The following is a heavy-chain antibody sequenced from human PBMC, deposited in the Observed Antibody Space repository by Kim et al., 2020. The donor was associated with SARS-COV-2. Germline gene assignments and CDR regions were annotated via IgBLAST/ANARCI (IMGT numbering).Heavy chain of an antibody. CDR2: IIPIFGTA. J-gene: IGHJ4*02. CDR1: GGTFSSYA. V-gene: IGHV1-69*13. D-gene: IGHD2-2*01. CDR3: AREGPRYCSSTSCYGRFDY. Sequence: SVKVSCKASGGTFSSYAISWVRQAPGQGLEWMGGIIPIFGTANYAQKFQGRVTITADESTSTAYMELSSLRSEDTAVYYCAREGPRYCSSTSCYGRFDYWGQGTLVTVSS.